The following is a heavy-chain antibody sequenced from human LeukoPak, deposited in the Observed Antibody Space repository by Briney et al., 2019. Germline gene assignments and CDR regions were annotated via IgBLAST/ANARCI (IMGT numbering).Heavy chain of an antibody. CDR1: GFTISRYW. CDR2: INSDGSST. Sequence: GGSLRLSCAASGFTISRYWMHWLRQAPGKGLVWVSRINSDGSSTSYADSVRGRFTISRDNGKNTLYLQMNSLRAEDTAVYYCARGSSWYDYWGQGTLVTVSS. D-gene: IGHD6-13*01. CDR3: ARGSSWYDY. J-gene: IGHJ4*02. V-gene: IGHV3-74*01.